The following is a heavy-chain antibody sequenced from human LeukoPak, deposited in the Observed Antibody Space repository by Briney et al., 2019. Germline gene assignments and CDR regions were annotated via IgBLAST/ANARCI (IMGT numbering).Heavy chain of an antibody. Sequence: SETLSLTCTVSGGSISSGGYYWSWIRQHPGKGLEWIGYIYYSGSTYYNPSLKSRVTISVGTSKNQFSLKLSSVTAADTAVYYCARENDYDLGMDVWGQGTTVTVSS. J-gene: IGHJ6*02. CDR3: ARENDYDLGMDV. V-gene: IGHV4-31*03. CDR1: GGSISSGGYY. D-gene: IGHD3-3*01. CDR2: IYYSGST.